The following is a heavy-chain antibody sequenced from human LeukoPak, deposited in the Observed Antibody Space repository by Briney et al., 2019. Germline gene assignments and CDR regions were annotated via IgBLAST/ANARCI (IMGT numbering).Heavy chain of an antibody. Sequence: GGSLRLSCAASGFTFSSYAMSWVRQAPGKGLEWVAAISGSGGSTYYADSVKGRFTISRDNSKNTLYLQINSLRAEDMAVYYCAKSDDFWSVYNAFDIWGGRTMVTVSS. CDR1: GFTFSSYA. D-gene: IGHD3-3*01. V-gene: IGHV3-23*01. J-gene: IGHJ3*02. CDR3: AKSDDFWSVYNAFDI. CDR2: ISGSGGST.